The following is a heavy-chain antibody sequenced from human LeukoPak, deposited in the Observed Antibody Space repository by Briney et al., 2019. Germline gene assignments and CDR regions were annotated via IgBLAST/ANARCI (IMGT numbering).Heavy chain of an antibody. CDR2: ITSSSTYI. D-gene: IGHD3-3*01. CDR1: GFTFSTYS. CDR3: AKDLTIFGPSGYYYYYMDV. Sequence: GGSLRLSCAASGFTFSTYSLNWVRQAPGKGLEWVSSITSSSTYIYYADSVKGRFTISRDNSKNTLYLQMNSLRAEDTAVYYCAKDLTIFGPSGYYYYYMDVWGKGTTVTVSS. J-gene: IGHJ6*03. V-gene: IGHV3-21*01.